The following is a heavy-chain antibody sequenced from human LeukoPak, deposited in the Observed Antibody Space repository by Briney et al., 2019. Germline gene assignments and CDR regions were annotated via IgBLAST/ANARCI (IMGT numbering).Heavy chain of an antibody. CDR2: INSDGSST. J-gene: IGHJ5*02. D-gene: IGHD5-18*01. CDR3: ARGAASDWFDP. Sequence: PPGPCLTPSWAASALTLGSYWMGSVRQPPGKWLGWVSRINSDGSSTSYADSVKGRFTFPRDNAKNTLYLQMNSLRAEDTAVYLCARGAASDWFDPGGQGTLATVSS. CDR1: ALTLGSYW. V-gene: IGHV3-74*01.